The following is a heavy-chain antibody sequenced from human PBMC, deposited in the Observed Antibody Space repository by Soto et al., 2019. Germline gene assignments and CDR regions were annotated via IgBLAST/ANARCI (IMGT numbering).Heavy chain of an antibody. CDR1: GFPFSDYD. CDR2: ISSSGSII. J-gene: IGHJ2*01. V-gene: IGHV3-11*01. Sequence: QVQLVDSGGRLVKPGGSLRLSCAASGFPFSDYDMRWIRQAPGQGLEWDSYISSSGSIIYYADSVKGRFAISRANAKNSGYLQMNSLRADDTAVYYCVRGSPGNSWYFDLWGRGTLVTVSS. D-gene: IGHD4-4*01. CDR3: VRGSPGNSWYFDL.